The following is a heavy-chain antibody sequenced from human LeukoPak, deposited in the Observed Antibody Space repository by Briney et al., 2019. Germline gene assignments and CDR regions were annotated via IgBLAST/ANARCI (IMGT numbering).Heavy chain of an antibody. D-gene: IGHD3-3*01. CDR2: INPNSGGT. CDR3: ARGSLYGDYVDF. CDR1: GYSFTGYY. J-gene: IGHJ4*02. Sequence: ASVKVSCKASGYSFTGYYMHWVRQAPGQGLEWMGWINPNSGGTNYAQEFQGRVTMTRDTSISTAYMDLSRLKPDDTAVFYCARGSLYGDYVDFWGQGTLVTVSS. V-gene: IGHV1-2*02.